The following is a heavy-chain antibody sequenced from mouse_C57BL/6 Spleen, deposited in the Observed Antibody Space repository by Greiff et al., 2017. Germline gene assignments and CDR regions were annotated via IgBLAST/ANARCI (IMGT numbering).Heavy chain of an antibody. V-gene: IGHV1-81*01. CDR2: IYPRSGNT. D-gene: IGHD4-1*01. J-gene: IGHJ2*01. Sequence: VQLQESGAELVRPGASVKLSCKASGSTFTSSGISWVKQRTGQGLEWIGEIYPRSGNTYYNGKFKGKATLTADKSSSTAYMQLSSLTSEDSAVYFCARGEWNWVFDGWGQGTTLTVSS. CDR3: ARGEWNWVFDG. CDR1: GSTFTSSG.